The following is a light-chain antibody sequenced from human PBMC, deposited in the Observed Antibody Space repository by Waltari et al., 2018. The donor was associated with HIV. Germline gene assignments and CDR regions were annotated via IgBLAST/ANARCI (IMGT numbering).Light chain of an antibody. V-gene: IGKV2-28*01. CDR2: WGS. Sequence: DIVMTQSPLSLPVTPGEPASISCRSSESLLHSSGFNYLDWYLQKEGRPPQLLIYWGSNRASGVPDRFTGRGSGTDFTLKISRVEAEDVGIYFCMQSLQTPLTFGGGTKVEMK. CDR3: MQSLQTPLT. CDR1: ESLLHSSGFNY. J-gene: IGKJ4*01.